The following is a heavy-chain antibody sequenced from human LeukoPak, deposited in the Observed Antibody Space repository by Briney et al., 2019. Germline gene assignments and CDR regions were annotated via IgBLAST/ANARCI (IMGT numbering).Heavy chain of an antibody. D-gene: IGHD5-18*01. CDR3: ASRGYSYGWVSYYYMDV. V-gene: IGHV4-59*08. CDR1: GGSISRYY. CDR2: IYYSGST. J-gene: IGHJ6*03. Sequence: SETLSLTCTVSGGSISRYYWSCIRRSPGQGLEGSGYIYYSGSTNYSPSLKSRVNISVDTSKNQFSMKLSSVTGADTAVYYCASRGYSYGWVSYYYMDVWGKGTTVTVSS.